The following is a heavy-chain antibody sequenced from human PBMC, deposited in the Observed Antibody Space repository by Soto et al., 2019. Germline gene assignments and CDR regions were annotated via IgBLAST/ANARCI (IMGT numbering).Heavy chain of an antibody. V-gene: IGHV4-34*01. J-gene: IGHJ4*02. CDR3: ARGSIVVVPAASGGFDY. CDR1: GGSFSGYY. D-gene: IGHD2-2*01. CDR2: INHSGST. Sequence: VQLQQWGAGLLKPSETLSLTCAVYGGSFSGYYWSWIRQPPGKGLEWIGEINHSGSTNYNPSLKSRVTISVDTSKNQFSLKLSSVTAADTAVYYCARGSIVVVPAASGGFDYWGQGTLVTVSS.